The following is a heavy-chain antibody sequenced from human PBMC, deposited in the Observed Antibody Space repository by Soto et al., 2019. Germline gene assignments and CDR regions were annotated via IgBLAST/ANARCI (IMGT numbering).Heavy chain of an antibody. D-gene: IGHD3-3*01. J-gene: IGHJ4*02. CDR3: TTLTMGDYFDY. V-gene: IGHV3-23*01. CDR2: ISGSGGVT. Sequence: RQAPGEGLEWVSVISGSGGVTYFADSVKGRFTVSRDNSKNTVFLQMNSLKTEDTAVYYCTTLTMGDYFDYWGQGTLVTVSS.